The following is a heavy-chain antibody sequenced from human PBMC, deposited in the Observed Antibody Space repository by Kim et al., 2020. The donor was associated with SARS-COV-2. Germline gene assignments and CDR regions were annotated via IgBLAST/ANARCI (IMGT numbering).Heavy chain of an antibody. J-gene: IGHJ4*01. V-gene: IGHV4-59*13. D-gene: IGHD6-19*01. CDR2: ISYGGST. Sequence: SETLSLTCTISGASISSYYWSWIRQPPGKGLEWIGYISYGGSTNYNPSLKSRVTISVDKSKNQFSLKLSSVIAADTAVYYCAREYSSGWYYFDYWGQGTL. CDR3: AREYSSGWYYFDY. CDR1: GASISSYY.